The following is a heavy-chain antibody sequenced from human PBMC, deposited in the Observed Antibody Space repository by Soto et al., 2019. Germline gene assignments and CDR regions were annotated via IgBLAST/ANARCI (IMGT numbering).Heavy chain of an antibody. V-gene: IGHV3-30*18. D-gene: IGHD2-21*02. CDR1: GFTFSSYG. CDR3: AKLPLGDTVVTPCVFDY. Sequence: QVQLVESGGGVVQPGRSLRLSCAASGFTFSSYGMHWVRQAPGKGLEWVAVISYDGSNKYYADSVKGRFTISRDNSKNTLYLQTNSLRAEHTAVYYCAKLPLGDTVVTPCVFDYWGQGTLVTVSS. J-gene: IGHJ4*02. CDR2: ISYDGSNK.